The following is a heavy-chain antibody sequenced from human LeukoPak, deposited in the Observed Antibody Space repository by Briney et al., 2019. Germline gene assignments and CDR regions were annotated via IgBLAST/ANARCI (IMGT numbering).Heavy chain of an antibody. Sequence: PGGSLRLSCAASGFTFSSFSMHWVRQAPGKGLEWVSYISSSSTTIYYADSLKGRFTISRDNAKNSLYLQVNSLRADDTAVYYCAREVMVRGEYGFDYWGQGTLVTVSS. D-gene: IGHD3-10*01. CDR2: ISSSSTTI. J-gene: IGHJ4*02. CDR1: GFTFSSFS. V-gene: IGHV3-48*04. CDR3: AREVMVRGEYGFDY.